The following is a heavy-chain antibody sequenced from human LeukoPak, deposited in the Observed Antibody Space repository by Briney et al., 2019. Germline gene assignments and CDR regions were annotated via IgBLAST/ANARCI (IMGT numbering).Heavy chain of an antibody. J-gene: IGHJ4*02. CDR1: GYTFTSYG. V-gene: IGHV1-18*01. CDR2: ISAYNGNT. D-gene: IGHD7-27*01. CDR3: ATNENWGTDLHFDY. Sequence: ASVKVSCKASGYTFTSYGISWARQAPGQGLEWMGWISAYNGNTNYAQKLQGRVTMTTDTSTSTAYMELRSLRSDDTAVYYCATNENWGTDLHFDYWGQGTLVTVSS.